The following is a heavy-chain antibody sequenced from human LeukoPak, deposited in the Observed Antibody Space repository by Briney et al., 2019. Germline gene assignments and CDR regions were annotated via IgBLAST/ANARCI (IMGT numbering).Heavy chain of an antibody. CDR2: IYYSGRT. CDR1: GASISSYY. CDR3: ARDRRYFDY. V-gene: IGHV4-59*01. J-gene: IGHJ4*02. Sequence: PSETLSLTCTVSGASISSYYWSWIRQSPGEGLEWIGYIYYSGRTNYNPSLKSRVTISVDTSKNQFSLKLSSVTAADTAVYYCARDRRYFDYWGQGTLVTVSS.